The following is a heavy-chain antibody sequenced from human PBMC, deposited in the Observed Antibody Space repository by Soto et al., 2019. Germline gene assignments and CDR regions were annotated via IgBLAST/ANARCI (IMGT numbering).Heavy chain of an antibody. CDR3: TTVLGSSWFVSSMDV. CDR2: IKSKTDGGTT. D-gene: IGHD6-13*01. CDR1: GFTFSNAW. V-gene: IGHV3-15*01. Sequence: EVQLVESGGGLVKPGGSLRLSCAASGFTFSNAWMSWVRQAPGKGLEWVGRIKSKTDGGTTDYAAPVKGRFTISRDDSKNTLYLQMNSLKTEDTAVYYCTTVLGSSWFVSSMDVWGQGTTVTVSS. J-gene: IGHJ6*02.